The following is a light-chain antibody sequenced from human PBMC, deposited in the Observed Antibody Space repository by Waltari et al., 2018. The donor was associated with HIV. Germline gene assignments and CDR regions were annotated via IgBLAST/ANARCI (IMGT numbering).Light chain of an antibody. CDR2: DVS. Sequence: QTALTQPASVSGSPGQSITISCTGTSSDVGAYNLVSRYQQHPGKASRLIIYDVSERPAGVSNRFTGSKSGNTASLTISGLQAEDEADYYCCSYVSEIVPCVFGGGTKLTVL. CDR1: SSDVGAYNL. CDR3: CSYVSEIVPCV. J-gene: IGLJ3*02. V-gene: IGLV2-23*02.